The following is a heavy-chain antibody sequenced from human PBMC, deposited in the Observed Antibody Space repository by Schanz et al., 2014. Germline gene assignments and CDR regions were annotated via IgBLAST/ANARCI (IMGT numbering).Heavy chain of an antibody. V-gene: IGHV3-74*01. CDR1: GFTVSSNY. D-gene: IGHD4-17*01. J-gene: IGHJ4*02. Sequence: EVQLVESGGGLVQPGGSLRLSCAASGFTVSSNYMSWVRQAPGKGLEWVSRTSNDGSFTTFADSVKGRFTISRDNAKNTLYLQMNSLRAEDTAVYYCTRDTDYHFDYWGQGTLVTVSS. CDR3: TRDTDYHFDY. CDR2: TSNDGSFT.